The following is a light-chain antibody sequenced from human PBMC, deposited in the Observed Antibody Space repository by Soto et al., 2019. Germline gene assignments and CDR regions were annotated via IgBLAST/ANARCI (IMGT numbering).Light chain of an antibody. Sequence: EIVLPQSPPTLSLSPGETATLSCRASQAVSSSYLAWYQQKPGQAPRVVIYDASTRAAGIADRFSGSVYATDFTLTVASLEPEDGAVDYCQQDEVGFSFGQGTKLEIK. V-gene: IGKV3-20*01. CDR3: QQDEVGFS. J-gene: IGKJ2*03. CDR1: QAVSSSY. CDR2: DAS.